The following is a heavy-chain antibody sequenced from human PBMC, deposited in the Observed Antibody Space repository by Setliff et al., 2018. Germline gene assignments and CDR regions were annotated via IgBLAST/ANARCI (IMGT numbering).Heavy chain of an antibody. Sequence: SETLSLTCTVSGGSISSAPYYWSWIRQPAGKGLEWIGEINHSGSANYNPSLKSRVTMSVDKSKNQFSLRLTSVTAADMALYYCARNPDFLQYSFDLWGRGTLVTVSS. J-gene: IGHJ2*01. CDR3: ARNPDFLQYSFDL. D-gene: IGHD6-6*01. CDR1: GGSISSAPYY. CDR2: INHSGSA. V-gene: IGHV4-61*10.